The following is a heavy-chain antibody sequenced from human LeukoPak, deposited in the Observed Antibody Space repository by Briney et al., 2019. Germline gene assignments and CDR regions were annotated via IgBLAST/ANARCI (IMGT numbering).Heavy chain of an antibody. J-gene: IGHJ4*02. Sequence: SQTPSLTCTVSGGSISSGGYYWSWIRQHPGKGLEWIGYIYYSGSTYYNPSLKSRVTISVDTSKNQFSLKLSSVTAADTAVYYCAREGLWFGGNLDYWGQGTLVTVSS. CDR1: GGSISSGGYY. CDR3: AREGLWFGGNLDY. CDR2: IYYSGST. D-gene: IGHD3-10*01. V-gene: IGHV4-31*03.